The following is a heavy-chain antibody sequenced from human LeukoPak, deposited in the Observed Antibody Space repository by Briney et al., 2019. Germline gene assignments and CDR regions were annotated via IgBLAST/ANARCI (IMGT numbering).Heavy chain of an antibody. D-gene: IGHD1-1*01. V-gene: IGHV1-18*01. Sequence: ASVKVSCKASGYRFINYDISWVRQAPGQGLEWMGWISVYNANTNYAQKLQGRVTMTTDTSTSTAYMGLRSLRSVDTAVYYCARDHWQTPSYFDYWGQGTLVTVSS. CDR1: GYRFINYD. J-gene: IGHJ4*02. CDR2: ISVYNANT. CDR3: ARDHWQTPSYFDY.